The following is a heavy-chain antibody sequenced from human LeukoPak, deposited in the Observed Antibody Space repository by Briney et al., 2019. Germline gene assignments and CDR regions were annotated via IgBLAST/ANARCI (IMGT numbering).Heavy chain of an antibody. Sequence: GGSLRLSCAVSGITLSNYGMSWVRQAPGRGLEWVAGISGSAGGTIYAASVKGRFTISRDNPKNTLYLQMNSLRAEDTAVYFCAKRGIVIRAVIIVGFHKEAYYFDDWGQGALVTVSS. CDR2: ISGSAGGT. J-gene: IGHJ4*02. CDR1: GITLSNYG. D-gene: IGHD3-10*01. V-gene: IGHV3-23*01. CDR3: AKRGIVIRAVIIVGFHKEAYYFDD.